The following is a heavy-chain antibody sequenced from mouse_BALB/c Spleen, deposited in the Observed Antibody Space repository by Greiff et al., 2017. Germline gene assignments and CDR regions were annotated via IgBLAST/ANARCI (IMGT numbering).Heavy chain of an antibody. CDR1: GFSLTSYG. CDR2: IWAGGST. D-gene: IGHD2-4*01. J-gene: IGHJ2*01. V-gene: IGHV2-9*02. CDR3: ARDGGYDYDGHYFDC. Sequence: VKLVESGPGLVAPSQSLSITCTVSGFSLTSYGVHWVRQPPGKGLEWLGVIWAGGSTNYNSALMSRLSISKDNSTSQVFLKMNSLQTDDTAMYYCARDGGYDYDGHYFDCWGQGTTLTVSA.